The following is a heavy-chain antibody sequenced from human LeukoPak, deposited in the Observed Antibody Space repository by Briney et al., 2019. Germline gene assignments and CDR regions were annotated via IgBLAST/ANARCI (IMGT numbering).Heavy chain of an antibody. J-gene: IGHJ1*01. Sequence: SETLSLTCAVYGGSFSGYYWSWIRQPPGKGLEWIGEINHSESTNYNPSLKSRVTISVDTSKNQFSLKLSSVTAADTAVYYCARRISSGWYRYFQHWGQGTLVTVSS. V-gene: IGHV4-34*01. D-gene: IGHD6-19*01. CDR2: INHSEST. CDR1: GGSFSGYY. CDR3: ARRISSGWYRYFQH.